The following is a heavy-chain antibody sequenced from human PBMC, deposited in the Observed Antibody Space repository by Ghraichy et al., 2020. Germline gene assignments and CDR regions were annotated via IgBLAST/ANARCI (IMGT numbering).Heavy chain of an antibody. CDR2: IYYSGST. Sequence: SETLSLTCTVSGGSISSGGYYWSWIRQHPGKGLEWIGYIYYSGSTYYNPSLKSRVTISVDTSKNQFSLKLSSVTAADTAVYYCARAVITAAGYAFDIWGQGTMVTVSS. CDR1: GGSISSGGYY. CDR3: ARAVITAAGYAFDI. J-gene: IGHJ3*02. D-gene: IGHD6-13*01. V-gene: IGHV4-31*03.